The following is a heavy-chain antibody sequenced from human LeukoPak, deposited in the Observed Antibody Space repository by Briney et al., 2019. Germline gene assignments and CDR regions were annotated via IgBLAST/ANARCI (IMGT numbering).Heavy chain of an antibody. Sequence: GGSLRLSCAASGFTFSSYSMNWVRQAPGKGLEWVSSISSSSSYIYYADSVKGRFTISRDNAKNSLYLQMNSLRAEDTAVYYCARAGDQYYYGSGNADYWGQGTLVTVSS. CDR3: ARAGDQYYYGSGNADY. J-gene: IGHJ4*02. D-gene: IGHD3-10*01. CDR2: ISSSSSYI. V-gene: IGHV3-21*01. CDR1: GFTFSSYS.